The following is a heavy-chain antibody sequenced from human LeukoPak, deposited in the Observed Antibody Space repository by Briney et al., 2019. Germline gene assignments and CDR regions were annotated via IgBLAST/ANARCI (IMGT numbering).Heavy chain of an antibody. CDR3: ARDHSRSGSYHGGFDY. J-gene: IGHJ4*02. Sequence: PGGSLRLSCAASGFPFSSYTMHGVRQAPAKGLEGVALISYDGSNKYYADTVRGRFTISRDNSKNTLYLQMNSLRAEDTAVYYCARDHSRSGSYHGGFDYWGQGTLVTVSS. V-gene: IGHV3-30*04. CDR2: ISYDGSNK. CDR1: GFPFSSYT. D-gene: IGHD1-26*01.